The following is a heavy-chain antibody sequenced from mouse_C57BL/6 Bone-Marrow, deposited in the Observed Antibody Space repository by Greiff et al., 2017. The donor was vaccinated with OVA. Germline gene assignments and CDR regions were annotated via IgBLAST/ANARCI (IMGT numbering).Heavy chain of an antibody. J-gene: IGHJ3*01. CDR3: AREGYYYGSSYEY. Sequence: VQRVESGAELARPGASVKLSCKASGYTFTSYGISWVKQRTGQGLEWIGEIYPRSGNTYYNEKFKGKATLTADKSSSTAYMELRSLTSEDSAVYFCAREGYYYGSSYEYWGQGTLVTVSA. V-gene: IGHV1-81*01. D-gene: IGHD1-1*01. CDR1: GYTFTSYG. CDR2: IYPRSGNT.